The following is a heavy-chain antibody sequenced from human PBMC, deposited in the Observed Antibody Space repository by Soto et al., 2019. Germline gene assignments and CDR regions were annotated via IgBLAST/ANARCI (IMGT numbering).Heavy chain of an antibody. V-gene: IGHV4-39*07. Sequence: QLQLQESGPGLVKPSETLSLTCTVSGGSISSSSYYWGWIRQPPGKGLEWIGSIYYSGSTNYNPSLKSRVTISLDTSSNQFSLKLTSVTAADTAVYYCARDIRGYSRAFDYWGQGTLVTVSS. CDR3: ARDIRGYSRAFDY. CDR1: GGSISSSSYY. CDR2: IYYSGST. D-gene: IGHD5-18*01. J-gene: IGHJ4*02.